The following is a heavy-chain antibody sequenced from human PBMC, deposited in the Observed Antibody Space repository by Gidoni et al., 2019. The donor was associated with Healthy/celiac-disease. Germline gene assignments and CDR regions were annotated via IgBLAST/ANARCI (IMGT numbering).Heavy chain of an antibody. CDR1: GFTFSGSA. CDR2: IRSKANSYAT. CDR3: TSGVLTVTTSDY. V-gene: IGHV3-73*02. J-gene: IGHJ4*02. D-gene: IGHD4-17*01. Sequence: EVQLVESGGGLVQPGGSLQLSCAASGFTFSGSAMHWVRQASGKGLEWVGRIRSKANSYATAYAASVKGRFTISRDDSKNTAYLQMNSLKTEDTAVYYCTSGVLTVTTSDYWGQGTLVTVSS.